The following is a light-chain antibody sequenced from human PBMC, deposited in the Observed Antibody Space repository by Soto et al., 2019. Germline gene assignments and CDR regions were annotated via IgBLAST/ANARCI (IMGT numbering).Light chain of an antibody. CDR1: SGXSSYA. CDR3: QTWGTGPLV. V-gene: IGLV4-69*01. J-gene: IGLJ2*01. CDR2: LNSDGSH. Sequence: QPVLTQSPSASASLGASVKLTCTLSSGXSSYAIAWHQQQPEKGPRYLMKLNSDGSHSKGDGIPDRFSGSSSGAERYLTISSLQSEDEADYYCQTWGTGPLVFGGGTKLTVL.